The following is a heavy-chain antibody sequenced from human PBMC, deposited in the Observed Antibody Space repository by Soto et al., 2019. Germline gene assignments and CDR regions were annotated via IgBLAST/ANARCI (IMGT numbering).Heavy chain of an antibody. CDR3: ARARVDSSDMAPSFDY. Sequence: QVQLQESGPGLVKPSQTLSLTCTVSGGSISSGGYYWSWIRQHPGKVLEWIGYIYYSGSTYYNPSLKSRVNISLDTSKNQFSLTLSSVAAADTAVYYWARARVDSSDMAPSFDYWGQGTLVTVSS. J-gene: IGHJ4*02. CDR1: GGSISSGGYY. V-gene: IGHV4-31*03. D-gene: IGHD6-19*01. CDR2: IYYSGST.